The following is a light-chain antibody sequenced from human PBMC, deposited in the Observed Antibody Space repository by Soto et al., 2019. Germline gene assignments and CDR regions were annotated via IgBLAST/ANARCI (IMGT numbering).Light chain of an antibody. J-gene: IGLJ1*01. CDR3: VAWDASLRGYV. CDR1: NSNVGNYY. CDR2: YNN. V-gene: IGLV1-47*02. Sequence: QSVLTQPPSASGTPGQRVTMSCSGSNSNVGNYYVSWYQHLPGTAPKLLIYYNNQRPSGVPDRFSGSKSDTSASLAISGLRSEDESDYYCVAWDASLRGYVFGTGTKVTVL.